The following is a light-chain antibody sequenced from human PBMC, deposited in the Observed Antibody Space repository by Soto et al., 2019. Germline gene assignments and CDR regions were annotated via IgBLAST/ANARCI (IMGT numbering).Light chain of an antibody. CDR1: QDINNY. CDR2: DAS. CDR3: QQYLGLPPIN. Sequence: DIQMTQSTSSLSSSIVEIVTMTFQASQDINNYLSWFQQKPGTAPKLLIYDASNLEAGVSSRFSGSGSGTDFTLTIRSLQPEDIATYYCQQYLGLPPINCGKGPRREIK. J-gene: IGKJ5*01. V-gene: IGKV1-33*01.